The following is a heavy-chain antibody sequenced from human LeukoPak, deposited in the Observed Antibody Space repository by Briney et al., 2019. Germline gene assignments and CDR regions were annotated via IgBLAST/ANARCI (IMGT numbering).Heavy chain of an antibody. V-gene: IGHV3-21*01. J-gene: IGHJ4*02. CDR3: ARFAVVTAGDF. D-gene: IGHD2-21*02. CDR1: GFTFSSYS. CDR2: ISSSSSYI. Sequence: GGSLRLSCAASGFTFSSYSMNWVRQAPGKGLEWVSSISSSSSYIHYADSVEGRFTISRDNAKNSLYLQMNSLRAEDTAVYYCARFAVVTAGDFWGQGALVAVSS.